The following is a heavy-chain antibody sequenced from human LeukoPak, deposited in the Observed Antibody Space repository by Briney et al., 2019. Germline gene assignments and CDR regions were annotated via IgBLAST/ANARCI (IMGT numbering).Heavy chain of an antibody. D-gene: IGHD5-24*01. J-gene: IGHJ3*02. CDR3: ARARRPKWERDGYTSKESAFDI. V-gene: IGHV3-69-1*01. CDR1: RFTFSDCY. CDR2: ITSGRTT. Sequence: GGSLRLSCAASRFTFSDCYMSWIRQAPGKGPEWVSSITSGRTTYYADSVKGRFTISNDNAKKSLYLQMNSLRAEDTAVYYCARARRPKWERDGYTSKESAFDIWGQGTMVTVS.